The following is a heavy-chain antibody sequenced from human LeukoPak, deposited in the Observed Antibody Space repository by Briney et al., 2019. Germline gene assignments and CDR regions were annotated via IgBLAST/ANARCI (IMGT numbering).Heavy chain of an antibody. CDR2: ISSSSGTI. CDR1: GFTFSSYS. Sequence: SGGSQRLSCAASGFTFSSYSMNWVRQAPGKGLEWVSYISSSSGTIYYADSVKGRFTISRDNAKNSLYLQMNSLRAEDTAVYYCARETSHVDYWGQGTLVTVSS. V-gene: IGHV3-48*01. CDR3: ARETSHVDY. D-gene: IGHD2-2*01. J-gene: IGHJ4*02.